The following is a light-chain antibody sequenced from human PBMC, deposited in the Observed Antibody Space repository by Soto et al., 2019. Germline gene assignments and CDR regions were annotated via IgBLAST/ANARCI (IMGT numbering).Light chain of an antibody. CDR3: FSFTTDWTHV. CDR2: EVS. CDR1: SSDIGAYNY. Sequence: QPVLTQPAPVAGSPGQSSTISCTGSSSDIGAYNYVSWFQQYPGKAPNLIISEVSHRPSGVSNRFSGSKSGTAASLTISGLQTEAEADYFCFSFTTDWTHVFGTGTKVTVL. J-gene: IGLJ1*01. V-gene: IGLV2-14*01.